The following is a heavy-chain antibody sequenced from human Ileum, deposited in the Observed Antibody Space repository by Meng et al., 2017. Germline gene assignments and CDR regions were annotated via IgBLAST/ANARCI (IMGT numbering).Heavy chain of an antibody. CDR1: SGSISSNTS. D-gene: IGHD6-19*01. CDR3: ARHTAVSGTRGFDS. CDR2: ISHSGSA. J-gene: IGHJ4*02. Sequence: VAREESGPGQVWPSGTRSLTSAVSSGSISSNTSRSWVRPPPGKGLEWIGQISHSGSAYYTPSLNSRVTLSVDKSTSKFSLILTSVTAADTAIYYCARHTAVSGTRGFDSWGQGTLVTVSS. V-gene: IGHV4-4*02.